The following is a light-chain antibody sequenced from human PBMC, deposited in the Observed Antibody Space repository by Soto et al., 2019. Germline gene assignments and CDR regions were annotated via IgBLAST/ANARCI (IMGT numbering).Light chain of an antibody. Sequence: DIQITQSPSSLSASVGDRVTITCRASQSISSYLNWYQQKPGKAPKLLIYAASSLQSGVPSTFSGSGSGTDFTLTISSLQTEDFATYYCQHNYSTPMYTFGHGTKLEIK. V-gene: IGKV1-39*01. CDR1: QSISSY. CDR3: QHNYSTPMYT. CDR2: AAS. J-gene: IGKJ2*01.